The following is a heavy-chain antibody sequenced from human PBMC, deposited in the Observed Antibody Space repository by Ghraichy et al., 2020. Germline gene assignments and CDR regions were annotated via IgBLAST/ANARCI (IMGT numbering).Heavy chain of an antibody. CDR2: IYSDGSGT. Sequence: GVLNISCEASGFIFSGFWMHWVRQAPGKGLVWVSRIYSDGSGTIYADSVKGRFTISRDNAKNTLYLQMNTLRAEDTAVYYCARDRARGMDVWGQGTTVTVSS. D-gene: IGHD3-10*01. CDR1: GFIFSGFW. CDR3: ARDRARGMDV. V-gene: IGHV3-74*01. J-gene: IGHJ6*02.